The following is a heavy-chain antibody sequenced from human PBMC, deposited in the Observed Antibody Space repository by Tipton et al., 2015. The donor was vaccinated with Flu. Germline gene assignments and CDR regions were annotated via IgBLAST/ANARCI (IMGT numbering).Heavy chain of an antibody. J-gene: IGHJ5*02. Sequence: LRLSCSVSGGSISSSSYYWSWIRQPAGKGLEWIGRIYTSGSTDYNPSLKSRATISVDTSKNQFSLKLSSVTAADTAVYYCARRDYSNYVSEPKNWFDPWGQGILVTVSS. CDR1: GGSISSSSYY. CDR2: IYTSGST. D-gene: IGHD4-11*01. CDR3: ARRDYSNYVSEPKNWFDP. V-gene: IGHV4-61*02.